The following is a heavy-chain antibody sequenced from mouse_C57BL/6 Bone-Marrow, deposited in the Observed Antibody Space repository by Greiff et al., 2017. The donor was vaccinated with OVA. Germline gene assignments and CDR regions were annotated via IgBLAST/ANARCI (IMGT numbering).Heavy chain of an antibody. D-gene: IGHD2-3*01. CDR3: ARSVDGYYLYYFDY. J-gene: IGHJ2*01. CDR2: IDPTSGGT. CDR1: GYTFTSYW. V-gene: IGHV1-72*01. Sequence: QVQLQQPGAELVKPGASVKLSCKASGYTFTSYWMHWVKQRPGRGLEWTGRIDPTSGGTKDNEKFKSKATLTVDKPSSTAYMQLSILTSEDSAVYYCARSVDGYYLYYFDYWGQGTTLTVSS.